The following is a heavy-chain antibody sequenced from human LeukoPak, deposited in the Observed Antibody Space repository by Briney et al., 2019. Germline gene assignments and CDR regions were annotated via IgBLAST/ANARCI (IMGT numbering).Heavy chain of an antibody. Sequence: PSETLSLTCAVYGGSFSGYYWSWIRQPPGKGLEWIGEINHSGSTNYNPSLKSRVTISVDTSKNQFSLKLSSVTAADTAVYYCARVDYYDSSGYYPKLFDYWGQGTLVTVSS. CDR2: INHSGST. D-gene: IGHD3-22*01. J-gene: IGHJ4*02. CDR3: ARVDYYDSSGYYPKLFDY. V-gene: IGHV4-34*01. CDR1: GGSFSGYY.